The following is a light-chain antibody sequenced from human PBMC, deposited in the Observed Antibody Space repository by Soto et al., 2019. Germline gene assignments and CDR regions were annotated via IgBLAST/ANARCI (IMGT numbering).Light chain of an antibody. J-gene: IGKJ1*01. CDR2: AVS. CDR3: QQYNKWPLT. V-gene: IGKV3-15*01. Sequence: EIMMTKSPGTLSASPGVRATLSCRASQSVSSNLAWYQQKPGQAPRLLIYAVSTRATGIPARFSGSGSGTEFTLTISSLQSEDFAVYYCQQYNKWPLTFGQGTKVEIK. CDR1: QSVSSN.